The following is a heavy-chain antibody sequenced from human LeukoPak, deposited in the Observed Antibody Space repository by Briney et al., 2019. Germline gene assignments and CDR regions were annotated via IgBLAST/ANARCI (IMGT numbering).Heavy chain of an antibody. J-gene: IGHJ5*02. D-gene: IGHD3-10*01. V-gene: IGHV1-2*02. CDR3: ARESFSGSGGLNWFAP. Sequence: ASVQVSCKASGYTFTGYYIHWVRQAPGQGLEWMGGLNPDTGSTNYAQKFQARVIMTRDTSINTAYMELRRLRYDDTAMYFCARESFSGSGGLNWFAPRGQGTLVTVSA. CDR2: LNPDTGST. CDR1: GYTFTGYY.